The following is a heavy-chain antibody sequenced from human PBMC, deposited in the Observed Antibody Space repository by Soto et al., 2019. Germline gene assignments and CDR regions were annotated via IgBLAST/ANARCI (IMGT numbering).Heavy chain of an antibody. D-gene: IGHD2-15*01. J-gene: IGHJ4*02. CDR1: GDTVSSSSAA. CDR2: TYYRATWGN. V-gene: IGHV6-1*01. Sequence: QVLLQQSGPGLVKPSQTLSLTCAISGDTVSSSSAAWTWIRQSPSRGLEWLGRTYYRATWGNDDALSVRSRVTLNPDPSNTRLTLHLHSVTPVVTAVYYCARQVAATGTSGTFAYWGQGTLVTVSS. CDR3: ARQVAATGTSGTFAY.